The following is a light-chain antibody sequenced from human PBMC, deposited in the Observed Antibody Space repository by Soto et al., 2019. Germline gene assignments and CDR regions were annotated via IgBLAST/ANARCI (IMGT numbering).Light chain of an antibody. CDR3: QTWVTGPPWV. J-gene: IGLJ3*02. CDR2: LNSDGSH. Sequence: QLVLTQSPSASASLGAWVNLTCTLSSGHSTYAIAWHQQQPEKGPRYLMKLNSDGSHSKGDGIPDRFSGSSSAAERYLTISSLQSEDEADYYCQTWVTGPPWVFGGGTKVTVL. CDR1: SGHSTYA. V-gene: IGLV4-69*01.